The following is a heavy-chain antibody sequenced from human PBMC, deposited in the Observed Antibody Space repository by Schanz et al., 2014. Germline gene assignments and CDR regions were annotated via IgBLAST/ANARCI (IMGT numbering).Heavy chain of an antibody. CDR3: ARDPYSASYFPSPPLYGLDV. D-gene: IGHD1-26*01. J-gene: IGHJ6*02. Sequence: QVQLVQSGAEVKKPGSSVKVSCKASGYTFTSDSMHWVRQAPGQGLEWMATINPSGGSTSFAQKFQGRVTMTRATSTSTVNMELTRLRSEDTAVYYCARDPYSASYFPSPPLYGLDVWGQGTTVTVSS. CDR1: GYTFTSDS. CDR2: INPSGGST. V-gene: IGHV1-46*01.